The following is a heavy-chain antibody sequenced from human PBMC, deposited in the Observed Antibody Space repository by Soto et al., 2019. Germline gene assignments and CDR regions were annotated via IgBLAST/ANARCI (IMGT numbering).Heavy chain of an antibody. D-gene: IGHD3-3*01. CDR3: ARAHFGVVTTTYYYYYMDV. V-gene: IGHV4-59*01. CDR2: IYYSGST. CDR1: GGSISSYY. Sequence: SETLSLTCTVSGGSISSYYWSWIRQPPGKGLEWIGYIYYSGSTNYNPSLKSRVTISVDKSKNQFSLKLSSVTAADTAVYYCARAHFGVVTTTYYYYYMDVWGKGTTVTVSS. J-gene: IGHJ6*03.